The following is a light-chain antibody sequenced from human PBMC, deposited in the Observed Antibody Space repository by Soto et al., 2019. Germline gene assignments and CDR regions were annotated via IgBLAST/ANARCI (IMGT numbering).Light chain of an antibody. CDR3: QHFNSWPLL. V-gene: IGKV3-11*01. CDR2: DAS. Sequence: EIVLTQSPATLSLSPGTRATLSCRASQSIGNYLAWYQQKPGQPPRLLIYDASNRATGIPARLSGSGFGTDFTLTIDSLQSEDFAVYYCQHFNSWPLLFGQGTKV. CDR1: QSIGNY. J-gene: IGKJ1*01.